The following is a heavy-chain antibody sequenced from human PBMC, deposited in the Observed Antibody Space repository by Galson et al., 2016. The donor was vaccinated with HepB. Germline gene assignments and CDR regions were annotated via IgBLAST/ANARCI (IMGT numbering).Heavy chain of an antibody. V-gene: IGHV1-18*01. CDR3: VRPSVAGTMGFDY. D-gene: IGHD6-19*01. J-gene: IGHJ4*02. Sequence: SVKVSCKASGYSFISYGISWVRQAPGQGFEWMGWISPYNGNTLYAQKVEGRVTMTTNTSTRTVYMELRSLRSDDTAVYYCVRPSVAGTMGFDYWGQGTLVTVSS. CDR2: ISPYNGNT. CDR1: GYSFISYG.